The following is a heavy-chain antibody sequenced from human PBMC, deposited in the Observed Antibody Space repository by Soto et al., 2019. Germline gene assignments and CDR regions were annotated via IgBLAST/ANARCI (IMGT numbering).Heavy chain of an antibody. D-gene: IGHD2-8*01. CDR2: IYYSGST. CDR3: ARIHIVLISGIFDY. V-gene: IGHV4-39*01. J-gene: IGHJ4*02. CDR1: GGSISSSSYY. Sequence: NPSETLSLTCTVSGGSISSSSYYWGWIRQPPGKGLEWIGSIYYSGSTYYNPSLKSRVTISVDTSKNQFSLKLSSVTAADTAVYYCARIHIVLISGIFDYWGQGTLVTVSS.